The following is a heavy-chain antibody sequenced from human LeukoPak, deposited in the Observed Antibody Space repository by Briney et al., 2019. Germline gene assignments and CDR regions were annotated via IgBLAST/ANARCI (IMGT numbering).Heavy chain of an antibody. V-gene: IGHV3-21*01. J-gene: IGHJ4*02. CDR2: ISSSSSYI. CDR1: GFTFSSYS. CDR3: ARREVGAHPFDY. D-gene: IGHD1-26*01. Sequence: PGGSLRLSCAASGFTFSSYSMNWVRQAPGKGLEWVSSISSSSSYIYYADSVKGRFTISRDNAKNSLYLQMNSLRAEDTAVYYCARREVGAHPFDYWGQGTLVTVSS.